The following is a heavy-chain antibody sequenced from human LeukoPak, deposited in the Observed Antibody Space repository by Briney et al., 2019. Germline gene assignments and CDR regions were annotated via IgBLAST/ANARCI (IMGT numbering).Heavy chain of an antibody. V-gene: IGHV3-49*03. CDR2: IRSKAYGGTT. D-gene: IGHD1-26*01. CDR3: TRDRAWELLWPFDY. CDR1: GFTFGDYA. J-gene: IGHJ4*02. Sequence: PGRSLRLSCTASGFTFGDYAMSWFRQAPGKGLEWVGFIRSKAYGGTTEYAASVKGRFTISRDDSKSIAYLQMNSLKTEDTAVYYCTRDRAWELLWPFDYWGQGTLVTVSS.